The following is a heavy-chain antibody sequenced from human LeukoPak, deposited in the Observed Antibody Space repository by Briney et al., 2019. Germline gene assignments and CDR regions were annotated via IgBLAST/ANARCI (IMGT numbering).Heavy chain of an antibody. J-gene: IGHJ4*02. V-gene: IGHV3-21*01. CDR1: GFTFSSYS. D-gene: IGHD6-13*01. CDR2: ISSSSSYI. CDR3: ARGPRSRSWPTEY. Sequence: GGPLRLSCAASGFTFSSYSMNWVRQSPGKGLEGVSSISSSSSYIYYADSVNGRFTIYRDNAKNSLYLQMDSLGAEDTAVYDCARGPRSRSWPTEYWGQGTLVTVSS.